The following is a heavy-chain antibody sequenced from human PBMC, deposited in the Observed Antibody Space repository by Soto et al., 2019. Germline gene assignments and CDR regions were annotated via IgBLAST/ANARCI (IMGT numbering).Heavy chain of an antibody. D-gene: IGHD6-13*01. J-gene: IGHJ4*02. CDR2: IYYSGST. Sequence: SGTPFPPFTVFGGSINSFYWSWVRLPPGKVLEWIGYIYYSGSTNYNPSLKSRVTISVDTSKNQFSLKLSSVTAADTAVYYCALAAAGTGLFDYWGQGTLVTVSS. CDR3: ALAAAGTGLFDY. V-gene: IGHV4-59*01. CDR1: GGSINSFY.